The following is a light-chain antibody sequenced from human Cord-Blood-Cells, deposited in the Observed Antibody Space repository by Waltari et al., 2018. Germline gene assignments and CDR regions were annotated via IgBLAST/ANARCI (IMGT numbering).Light chain of an antibody. CDR1: SSDVGSYNL. CDR2: EGS. Sequence: QSALTQPASVSGSPGQSITISCTGPSSDVGSYNLASWYQQHPGKAPKPMIYEGSKRPSGVSNRFSGSKSGNTASLTISGLQAEDEADYYCCSYAGSSTVVFGGGTKLTVL. CDR3: CSYAGSSTVV. V-gene: IGLV2-23*01. J-gene: IGLJ2*01.